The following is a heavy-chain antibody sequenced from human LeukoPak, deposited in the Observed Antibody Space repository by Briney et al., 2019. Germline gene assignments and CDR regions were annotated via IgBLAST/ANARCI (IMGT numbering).Heavy chain of an antibody. V-gene: IGHV4-4*09. D-gene: IGHD6-6*01. CDR3: ASTEYSSSYNWFDP. CDR2: IYTSGST. J-gene: IGHJ5*02. Sequence: SETLSLTCTVSGVSISSYYWSWIRQPPGKGLEWIGYIYTSGSTNYNPSLKSRVTISVDTSKNQFSLKLSSVTAADTAVYYCASTEYSSSYNWFDPWGQGTLVTVSS. CDR1: GVSISSYY.